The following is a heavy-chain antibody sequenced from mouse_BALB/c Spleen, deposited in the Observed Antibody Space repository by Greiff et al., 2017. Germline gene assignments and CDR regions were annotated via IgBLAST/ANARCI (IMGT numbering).Heavy chain of an antibody. V-gene: IGHV5-6-5*01. CDR2: ISSGGST. CDR1: GFTFSSYA. CDR3: ARAIYYGYPSFAY. D-gene: IGHD2-2*01. J-gene: IGHJ3*01. Sequence: DVQLVESGGGLVKPGGSLKLSCAASGFTFSSYAMSWVRQTPEKRLEWVASISSGGSTYYPDSVKGRFTISRDNARNILYLQMSSLRSEDTAMYYCARAIYYGYPSFAYWGQGTLVTVSA.